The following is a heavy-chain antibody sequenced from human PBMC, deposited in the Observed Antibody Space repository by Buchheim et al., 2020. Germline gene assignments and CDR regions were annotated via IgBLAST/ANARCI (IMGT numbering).Heavy chain of an antibody. CDR3: ARSLHVFRAAAGPLDF. V-gene: IGHV4-39*07. J-gene: IGHJ4*02. CDR1: GGSINSGNYY. Sequence: QLQLQESGPGLVKPSETLSLTYTVSGGSINSGNYYWAWIRQPPGKGLEWIGSVYYSGSASYNPSLKSRVAISVDTSKNQFSLKLRSVTAADTAFYYCARSLHVFRAAAGPLDFWGQGTL. CDR2: VYYSGSA. D-gene: IGHD6-13*01.